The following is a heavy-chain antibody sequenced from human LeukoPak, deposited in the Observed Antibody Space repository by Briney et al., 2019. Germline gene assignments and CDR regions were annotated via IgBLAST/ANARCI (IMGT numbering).Heavy chain of an antibody. V-gene: IGHV4-59*08. D-gene: IGHD3-3*01. Sequence: SETLSLTCTVSGGSISSYYWSWIRQPPGKGLEWIGYIYYSGSTNYNPSLKSRVTISVDTSKNQFSLKLSSVTAADTAVYYCARHSYYDFWSGYSSPWFDPWGQGTLVTVSS. CDR3: ARHSYYDFWSGYSSPWFDP. CDR2: IYYSGST. CDR1: GGSISSYY. J-gene: IGHJ5*02.